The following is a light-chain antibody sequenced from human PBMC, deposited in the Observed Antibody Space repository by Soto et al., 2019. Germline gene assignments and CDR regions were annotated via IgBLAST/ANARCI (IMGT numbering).Light chain of an antibody. CDR1: HSVSRTY. Sequence: IVLTLSPCTLSLYPGARATLSFRASHSVSRTYLAWYQQKPGQAPRLLIYGTSDRATGTPDRFSGSGSGTDFTLTISRLEPEDSAVYYCQQFDDSVTFGQGTRLAIK. V-gene: IGKV3-20*01. CDR3: QQFDDSVT. J-gene: IGKJ5*01. CDR2: GTS.